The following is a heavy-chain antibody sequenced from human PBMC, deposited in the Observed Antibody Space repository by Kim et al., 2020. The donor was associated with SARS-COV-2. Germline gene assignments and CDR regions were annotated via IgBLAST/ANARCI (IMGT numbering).Heavy chain of an antibody. J-gene: IGHJ4*02. D-gene: IGHD3-10*01. CDR3: ARDHTYYYGSGSYYSFDY. Sequence: SVKVSCKASGGTFSSYAISWVRQAPGQGLEWMGRIIPILGIANYAQKFQGRVTITADKSTSTAYMELSSLRSEDTAVYYCARDHTYYYGSGSYYSFDYWGQGTLVTVSS. CDR1: GGTFSSYA. CDR2: IIPILGIA. V-gene: IGHV1-69*04.